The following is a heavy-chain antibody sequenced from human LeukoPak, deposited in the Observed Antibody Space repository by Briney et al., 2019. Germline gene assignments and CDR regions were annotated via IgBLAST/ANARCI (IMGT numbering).Heavy chain of an antibody. CDR2: IYTSGST. V-gene: IGHV4-4*07. J-gene: IGHJ4*02. CDR1: GGFIGTYY. D-gene: IGHD5-18*01. CDR3: ARGQLATAMGRDYFDY. Sequence: SETLSLTCTVSGGFIGTYYWSWIRQPAGKGLEWIGRIYTSGSTNYNPSLKSRVSMAVDTSKNQFSLKLTSVTAADTAVYYCARGQLATAMGRDYFDYWGQGTVVTVSS.